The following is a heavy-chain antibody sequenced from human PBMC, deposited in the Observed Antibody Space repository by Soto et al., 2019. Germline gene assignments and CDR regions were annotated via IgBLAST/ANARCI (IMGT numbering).Heavy chain of an antibody. D-gene: IGHD2-15*01. CDR3: ARGYCSGGSCYSIDY. V-gene: IGHV3-13*01. CDR1: GFTFSSYD. CDR2: IDIGGNT. Sequence: EVELVESGGGLVQPGGSLRLSCAASGFTFSSYDMHWVRQATGKGLEWVSAIDIGGNTFYPGSVQGRFTISRDNSKNTLYLQMNSLRAEDTAVYYCARGYCSGGSCYSIDYWGQGTLVTVSS. J-gene: IGHJ4*02.